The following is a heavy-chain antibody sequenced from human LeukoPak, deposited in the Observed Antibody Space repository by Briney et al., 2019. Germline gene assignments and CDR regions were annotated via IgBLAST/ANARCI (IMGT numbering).Heavy chain of an antibody. CDR1: EFTFSSYT. CDR3: ARENARDGFNF. CDR2: ISNNGGNT. V-gene: IGHV3-64*01. J-gene: IGHJ4*02. D-gene: IGHD5-24*01. Sequence: GGSLRLSCAASEFTFSSYTGFWVRQAPGMGLEYVSAISNNGGNTYYANSVKGRFTISRDNSKNTLYLQMGSLRPEDMGVYYCARENARDGFNFWGQGTLVTVSS.